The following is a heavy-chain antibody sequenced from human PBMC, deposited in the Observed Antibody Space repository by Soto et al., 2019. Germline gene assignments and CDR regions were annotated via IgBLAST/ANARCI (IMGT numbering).Heavy chain of an antibody. CDR1: GYTFTSYG. CDR2: ISAYNGNT. CDR3: AKDLRPDGVWDFDY. Sequence: ASVKVSCKASGYTFTSYGISWVRQAPGQGLEWMGWISAYNGNTNYAQKLQGRVTMTTDTSTSTAYMELRSLRSDDTAVYYCAKDLRPDGVWDFDYWGQGTLVTVSS. J-gene: IGHJ4*02. D-gene: IGHD4-17*01. V-gene: IGHV1-18*01.